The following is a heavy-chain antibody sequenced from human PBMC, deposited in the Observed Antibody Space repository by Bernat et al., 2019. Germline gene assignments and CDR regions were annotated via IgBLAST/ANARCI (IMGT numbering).Heavy chain of an antibody. CDR3: AKDPNWGSGY. CDR2: IGNSGRDI. D-gene: IGHD3-16*01. V-gene: IGHV3-23*01. Sequence: EVELLESGGGLVQPGGSLRLSCAASGFPFSTYTMIWFRQAPGQGLEWVSIIGNSGRDIHYADSVKGRFTGSRDNSKNTLYLQMNSLRAEDTAKYYCAKDPNWGSGYWGQGTLVTVSS. CDR1: GFPFSTYT. J-gene: IGHJ4*02.